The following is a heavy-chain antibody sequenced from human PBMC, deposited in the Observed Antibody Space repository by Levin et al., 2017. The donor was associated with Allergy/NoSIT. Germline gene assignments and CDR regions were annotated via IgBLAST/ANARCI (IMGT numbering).Heavy chain of an antibody. CDR3: ARRRQRGGWGALGMDV. D-gene: IGHD3-16*01. CDR2: IFSNDEK. J-gene: IGHJ6*02. Sequence: SGPTLVKPTETLTLTCTVSGFSLSNARMGVSWIRQPPGKALEWLAHIFSNDEKSYSTSLKSRLTISKDTSKSQVVLTMTNMDPVDTATYDCARRRQRGGWGALGMDVWGQGTTVTVSS. CDR1: GFSLSNARMG. V-gene: IGHV2-26*01.